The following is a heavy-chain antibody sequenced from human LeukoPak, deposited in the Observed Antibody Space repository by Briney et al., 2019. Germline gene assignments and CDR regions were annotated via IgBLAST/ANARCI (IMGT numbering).Heavy chain of an antibody. D-gene: IGHD3-16*01. J-gene: IGHJ4*02. CDR3: ARDVKGGHFDY. CDR1: GFIFKNEW. CDR2: TKHDGSEK. Sequence: GGSLRLSCAASGFIFKNEWMTWVRQAPRKGLEWVANTKHDGSEKDYAASVKGRFTISRDNTENSMYLQMNSLRAEDTAVYYCARDVKGGHFDYWGQGTLVIVSS. V-gene: IGHV3-7*01.